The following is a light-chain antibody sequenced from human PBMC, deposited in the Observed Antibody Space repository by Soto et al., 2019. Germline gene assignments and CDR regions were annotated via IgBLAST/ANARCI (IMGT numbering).Light chain of an antibody. CDR3: QQYDDSAT. CDR1: QRVSASY. V-gene: IGKV3-20*01. Sequence: EIVLTQSPGTLSLSPGERATLFCRASQRVSASYLAWYQQKPGQAPRLLIYGASTRATGFPDRFSGSGSGTDFTLTISRLEPEDFAVYYCQQYDDSATFGQGTRLEIK. J-gene: IGKJ5*01. CDR2: GAS.